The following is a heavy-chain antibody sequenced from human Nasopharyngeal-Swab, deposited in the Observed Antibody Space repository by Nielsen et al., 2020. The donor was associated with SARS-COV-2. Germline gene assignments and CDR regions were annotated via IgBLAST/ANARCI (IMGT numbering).Heavy chain of an antibody. V-gene: IGHV3-48*04. J-gene: IGHJ4*02. CDR1: GFTFSSYS. CDR3: ARESGYIDY. D-gene: IGHD5-12*01. CDR2: ISSSSSTI. Sequence: GESLKISCAASGFTFSSYSMNWVRQAPGKGLEWVSYISSSSSTIYYADSAKGRFTISRDNAKNSLYLQMNSLRAEDTAVYYCARESGYIDYWGQGTLVTVSS.